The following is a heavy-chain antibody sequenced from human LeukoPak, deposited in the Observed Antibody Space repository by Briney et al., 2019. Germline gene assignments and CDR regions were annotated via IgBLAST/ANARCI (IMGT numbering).Heavy chain of an antibody. CDR2: IIPIFGTA. CDR1: GGTFSSYA. D-gene: IGHD3-3*01. CDR3: ARVTTNWFDP. V-gene: IGHV1-69*05. J-gene: IGHJ5*02. Sequence: SVKLSCKASGGTFSSYAISWVRQAPGQGLEWMGGIIPIFGTANYAQKFQGRVTITTDESTSTAYMELSSLRSEDTAVYYCARVTTNWFDPWGQGTLVTVSS.